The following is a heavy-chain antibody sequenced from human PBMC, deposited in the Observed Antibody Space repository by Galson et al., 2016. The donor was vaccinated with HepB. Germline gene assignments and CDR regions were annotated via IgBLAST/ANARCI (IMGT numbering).Heavy chain of an antibody. D-gene: IGHD3-9*01. V-gene: IGHV3-73*01. CDR3: TFTYYDILTGYSCYMDV. J-gene: IGHJ6*03. CDR1: GFTFSGST. Sequence: SLRLSCAASGFTFSGSTMHWVRQASGKGLEWVGRIRSKANSYATAYAASVKGRFTISRDDSKNTAYLQMNSLKTEDTAVYYCTFTYYDILTGYSCYMDVWGKGTTVTVSS. CDR2: IRSKANSYAT.